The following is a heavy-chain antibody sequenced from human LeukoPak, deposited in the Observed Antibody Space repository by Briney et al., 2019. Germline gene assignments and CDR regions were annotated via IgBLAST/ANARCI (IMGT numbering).Heavy chain of an antibody. Sequence: GGSLRLSCAASGFTFRNYALTWVRQAPGKGLEWVSAISGSGGSTYYADSVKGRFTISRDNSKNTLYLQMNSLRAEDTAVYYCARPDPPLILEWPAPYFDYWGQGTLVTVSS. CDR1: GFTFRNYA. D-gene: IGHD3-3*01. CDR2: ISGSGGST. CDR3: ARPDPPLILEWPAPYFDY. V-gene: IGHV3-23*01. J-gene: IGHJ4*02.